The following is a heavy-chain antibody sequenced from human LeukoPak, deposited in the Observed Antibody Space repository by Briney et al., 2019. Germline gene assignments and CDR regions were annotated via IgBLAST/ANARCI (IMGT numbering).Heavy chain of an antibody. CDR3: ARDDVAWNDVHWFDP. CDR1: GFTFSYYT. D-gene: IGHD1-1*01. CDR2: ISSTGSSI. Sequence: PGGSLRLSCAASGFTFSYYTMSWVRQAPGKGLEWVSSISSTGSSIYYADSVKGRFTISRDNAKNSLYLQVSSLRVEDTAVYYCARDDVAWNDVHWFDPWGQGTLVTVSS. V-gene: IGHV3-21*01. J-gene: IGHJ5*02.